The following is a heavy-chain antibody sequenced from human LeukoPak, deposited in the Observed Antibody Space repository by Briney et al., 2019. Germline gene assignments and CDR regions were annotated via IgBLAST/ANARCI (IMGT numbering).Heavy chain of an antibody. CDR1: GGSFSGYY. V-gene: IGHV4-34*01. CDR2: INHSGST. CDR3: ARGGRDSSSWYFNWFDP. D-gene: IGHD6-13*01. J-gene: IGHJ5*02. Sequence: SETLSLTCAVYGGSFSGYYWSWIRQPPGKWLEWIGEINHSGSTNYNPSLKSRVTISVDTSKNQFSLKLSSVTAADTAVYYCARGGRDSSSWYFNWFDPWGQGTLVTVSS.